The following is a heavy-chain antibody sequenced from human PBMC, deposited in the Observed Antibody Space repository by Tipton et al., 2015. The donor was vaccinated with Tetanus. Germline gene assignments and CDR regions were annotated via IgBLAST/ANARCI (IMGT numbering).Heavy chain of an antibody. CDR3: ARDVGRDYYDSSGYYMDV. CDR2: ISAYNGNT. V-gene: IGHV1-18*01. D-gene: IGHD3-22*01. CDR1: GYTFTSYG. Sequence: QVQLVQSGAEVKKPGASVKVSCKASGYTFTSYGISWVRQAPGQGLEWMGWISAYNGNTNYAQKLQGRATMTTDTSTSTAYMELRSLRSDDTAVYYCARDVGRDYYDSSGYYMDVWGKGTTVTVSS. J-gene: IGHJ6*03.